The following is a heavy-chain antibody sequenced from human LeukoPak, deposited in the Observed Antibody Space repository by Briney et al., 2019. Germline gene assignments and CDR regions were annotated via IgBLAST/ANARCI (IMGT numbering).Heavy chain of an antibody. Sequence: NPSETLSLTCAVYGGSFSGYYWSWIRQPPEKGLDWIGEITRTGRINYNPSLKSRVTMSVDTSKNQFFLKLNSVTAADTAVYYCARGRPYSGGYHLDYWGQGTLVTVSA. D-gene: IGHD1-26*01. V-gene: IGHV4-34*01. CDR1: GGSFSGYY. CDR3: ARGRPYSGGYHLDY. CDR2: ITRTGRI. J-gene: IGHJ4*02.